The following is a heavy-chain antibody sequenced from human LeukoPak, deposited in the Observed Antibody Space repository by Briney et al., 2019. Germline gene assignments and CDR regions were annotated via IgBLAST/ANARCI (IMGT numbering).Heavy chain of an antibody. CDR3: ARLVRVCYDSSGYFDY. V-gene: IGHV4-59*08. J-gene: IGHJ4*02. CDR2: IYYRGST. Sequence: SETLSLTCTASGGSISSYYWSWIRQPPGKGLEWIGYIYYRGSTNYNPSLKSRVTISVDTSKNQFSLKLSSVTAADTAVYYCARLVRVCYDSSGYFDYWGQGTLVTVSS. D-gene: IGHD3-22*01. CDR1: GGSISSYY.